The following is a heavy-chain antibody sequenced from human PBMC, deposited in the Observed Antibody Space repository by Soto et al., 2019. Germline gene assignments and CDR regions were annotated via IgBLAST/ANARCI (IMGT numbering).Heavy chain of an antibody. J-gene: IGHJ4*02. CDR3: VRRGYAYGEFDY. CDR1: GYSFTKYW. CDR2: IDPSDSYT. V-gene: IGHV5-10-1*04. Sequence: PGESLKISCKGSGYSFTKYWISWVRQMPGKGLEWMGRIDPSDSYTNYSPSFQGQVTFSADKSITTASLQWTSLKASDTAMYYCVRRGYAYGEFDYWGQGTLVTVSS. D-gene: IGHD5-18*01.